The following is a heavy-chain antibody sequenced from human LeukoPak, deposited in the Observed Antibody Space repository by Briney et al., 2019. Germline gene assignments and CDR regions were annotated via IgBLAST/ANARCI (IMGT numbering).Heavy chain of an antibody. CDR3: TREPDLRFLEWSLGY. J-gene: IGHJ4*02. D-gene: IGHD3-3*01. CDR2: IRSKAYGGTT. Sequence: PGRSLRLSCTASGFTFGDYAMSWFRQAPGKGLEWVGFIRSKAYGGTTDYAASVKGRFTISRDDSKSIAYLQMNSLKTEDTAVYYCTREPDLRFLEWSLGYWGQGTLVTVSS. V-gene: IGHV3-49*03. CDR1: GFTFGDYA.